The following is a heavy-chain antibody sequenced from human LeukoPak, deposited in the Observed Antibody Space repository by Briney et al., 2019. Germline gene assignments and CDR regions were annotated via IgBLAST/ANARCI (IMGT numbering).Heavy chain of an antibody. D-gene: IGHD3-16*01. Sequence: SETLSLTCTVSGGSISYYYWSWIRQSAGKGLEWIGRVCTSGSTNDNPSLKSRVTMSVDTSKNQSSLRLSSVTAADTAVYYCARDVLGWGSNWYFDLWGRGTLVTVSS. V-gene: IGHV4-4*07. CDR2: VCTSGST. CDR1: GGSISYYY. J-gene: IGHJ2*01. CDR3: ARDVLGWGSNWYFDL.